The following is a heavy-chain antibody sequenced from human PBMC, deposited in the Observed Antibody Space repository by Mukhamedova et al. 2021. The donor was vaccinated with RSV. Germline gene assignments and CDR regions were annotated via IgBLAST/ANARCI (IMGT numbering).Heavy chain of an antibody. CDR2: INPSGGST. V-gene: IGHV1-46*01. D-gene: IGHD4-11*01. J-gene: IGHJ4*02. Sequence: GQGLEWVGIINPSGGSTSYAQKFQGRVTMTRDTSTSTVYMELSSLRSEATAVYYCARDLDYNIPLDYWGQGTLVTVSS. CDR3: ARDLDYNIPLDY.